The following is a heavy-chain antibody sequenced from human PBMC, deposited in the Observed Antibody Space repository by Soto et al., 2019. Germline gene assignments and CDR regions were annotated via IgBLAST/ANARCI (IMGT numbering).Heavy chain of an antibody. CDR3: AKRYRSGYCSGGSCYEYXY. V-gene: IGHV3-23*01. CDR1: GFTFSSYA. Sequence: PGGSLRLSCAASGFTFSSYAMSWVRQAPGKGLEWVSAISGSGGSTYYADSVKGRFTISRDNSKNTLYLQMNSLRAEDTAVYYCAKRYRSGYCSGGSCYEYXYWGQGTLVTVSS. J-gene: IGHJ4*02. CDR2: ISGSGGST. D-gene: IGHD2-15*01.